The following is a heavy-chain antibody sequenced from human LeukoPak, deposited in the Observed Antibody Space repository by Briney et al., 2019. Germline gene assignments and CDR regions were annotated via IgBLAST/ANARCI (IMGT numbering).Heavy chain of an antibody. CDR2: ISAYNGNT. V-gene: IGHV1-18*01. J-gene: IGHJ4*02. Sequence: ASVKVSCKASGYTFTSYGISWVRQAPGQGLEWMGWISAYNGNTNYAQKLQGRVTITADESTSTAYMELSSLRSEDTAVYYCAREEVATILDYWGQGTLVTVSS. CDR3: AREEVATILDY. D-gene: IGHD5-24*01. CDR1: GYTFTSYG.